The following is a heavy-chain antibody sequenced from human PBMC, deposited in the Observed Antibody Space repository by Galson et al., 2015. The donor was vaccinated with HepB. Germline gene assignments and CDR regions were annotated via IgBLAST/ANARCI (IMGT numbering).Heavy chain of an antibody. Sequence: SVKVSCKASGYTFTGYYMHWVRQAPGQGLEWMGWINPNSGGTNYAQKFQGRVTMTRDTSISTAYMELSRLRSDDTAVYYCARDYWRDGYNSEAFDIWGQGTMVTVSS. CDR1: GYTFTGYY. CDR3: ARDYWRDGYNSEAFDI. J-gene: IGHJ3*02. V-gene: IGHV1-2*02. CDR2: INPNSGGT. D-gene: IGHD5-24*01.